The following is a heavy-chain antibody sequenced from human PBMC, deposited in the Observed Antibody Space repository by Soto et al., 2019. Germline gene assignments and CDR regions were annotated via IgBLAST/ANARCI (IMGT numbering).Heavy chain of an antibody. Sequence: EVQLLESGGGLLQPGGSLRLSCAASGFPFSSYAMSCVRQAPGKGLEWVSAISGSGGSTYYADSVKCRFTISRDNSKNTLYLHMNSLRGEDTAVYYCAKDRWCGGDCYAADNWFDPWGQGPRVTFSS. J-gene: IGHJ5*02. CDR1: GFPFSSYA. CDR2: ISGSGGST. D-gene: IGHD2-21*01. CDR3: AKDRWCGGDCYAADNWFDP. V-gene: IGHV3-23*01.